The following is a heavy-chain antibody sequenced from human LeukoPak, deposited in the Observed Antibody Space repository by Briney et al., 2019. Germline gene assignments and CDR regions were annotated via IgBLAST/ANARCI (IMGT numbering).Heavy chain of an antibody. CDR1: VYTFTSYG. D-gene: IGHD6-19*01. V-gene: IGHV1-18*04. J-gene: IGHJ4*02. Sequence: ASVKVSCEASVYTFTSYGISWVRQAPGQGLEGMGWISAYNGNTNYAQKLQGRLTMTTDTSTSTAYMELRSLRSDDTAVYYCARDKGSIAVAGVFDYWGQGTLVTVSS. CDR3: ARDKGSIAVAGVFDY. CDR2: ISAYNGNT.